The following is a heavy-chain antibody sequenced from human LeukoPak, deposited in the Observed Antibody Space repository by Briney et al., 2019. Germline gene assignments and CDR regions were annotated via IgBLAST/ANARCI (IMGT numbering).Heavy chain of an antibody. CDR1: GSISSYY. V-gene: IGHV4-59*01. CDR3: ARDRGSYWFDP. D-gene: IGHD3-10*01. CDR2: IYYSGST. Sequence: PSETLSLTCTVSGSISSYYWSWIRQPPGKGLEWIGYIYYSGSTNYNPSLKSRVTISVDTSKNQFSLKLSSVTAADTAVYYCARDRGSYWFDPWGQGTLVTVSS. J-gene: IGHJ5*02.